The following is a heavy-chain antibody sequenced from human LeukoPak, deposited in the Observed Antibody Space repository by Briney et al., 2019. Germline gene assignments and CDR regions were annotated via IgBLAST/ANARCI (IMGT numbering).Heavy chain of an antibody. D-gene: IGHD5-12*01. CDR2: IYYSGST. J-gene: IGHJ4*02. V-gene: IGHV4-39*01. CDR1: GGSISSSSYY. CDR3: ARTSNSGYDKFDY. Sequence: SETLSLTCTVSGGSISSSSYYWGWIRQPPGKGLEWIGSIYYSGSTYYNPSLKSRVTISVDTSKNQFSLKLSSVTAADTAVYYCARTSNSGYDKFDYWGQGTLVTVSS.